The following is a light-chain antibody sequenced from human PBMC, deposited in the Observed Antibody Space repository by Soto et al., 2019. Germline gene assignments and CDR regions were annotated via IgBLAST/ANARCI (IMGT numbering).Light chain of an antibody. Sequence: EIVMTQSPATVSVSPGERATLSCRASQSVSSNLAWYQQKPGQAPRLLIYGASTRATGIPARFSGSGSGTEFTLTISSLQSEDVAFYYCQQYNNWGTFGQGTKVEIK. CDR1: QSVSSN. J-gene: IGKJ1*01. CDR3: QQYNNWGT. CDR2: GAS. V-gene: IGKV3-15*01.